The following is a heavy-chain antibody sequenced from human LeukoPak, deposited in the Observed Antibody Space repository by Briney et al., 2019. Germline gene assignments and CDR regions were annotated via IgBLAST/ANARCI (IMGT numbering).Heavy chain of an antibody. J-gene: IGHJ4*02. V-gene: IGHV1-69*13. CDR1: GGTFSSYA. D-gene: IGHD2-2*01. Sequence: SVKVSCKASGGTFSSYAISWVRQAPGQGLEWMGGVIPIFGTANYAQKFQGRVTITADESTSTAYMELSSLRSEDTAVYYCARDRVGRYQLLSLDYWGQGTLVTVSS. CDR2: VIPIFGTA. CDR3: ARDRVGRYQLLSLDY.